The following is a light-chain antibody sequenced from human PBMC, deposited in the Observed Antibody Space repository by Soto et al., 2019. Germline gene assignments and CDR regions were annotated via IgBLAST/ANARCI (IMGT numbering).Light chain of an antibody. Sequence: DIVMTQSPATLSVSPGERATLSCRASQSIGNNLAWYQQKPGQAPRLLIYDASTRATGVPARFSGSGSGTEFTLTISSLQSEDFAVYYCQQCTNWPPYTFGQGTKLEIK. V-gene: IGKV3-15*01. CDR2: DAS. CDR1: QSIGNN. CDR3: QQCTNWPPYT. J-gene: IGKJ2*01.